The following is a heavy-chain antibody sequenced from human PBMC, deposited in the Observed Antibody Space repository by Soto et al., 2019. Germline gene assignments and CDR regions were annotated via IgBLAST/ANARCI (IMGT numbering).Heavy chain of an antibody. V-gene: IGHV3-20*04. CDR3: AREPYNWNLVQLGPLAYYYGMDV. CDR1: GFTFDDYG. J-gene: IGHJ6*02. CDR2: INWNGGST. Sequence: GGSLRLSCAASGFTFDDYGMSWVRQAPGKGLEWVSGINWNGGSTGYADSVKGRFTISRDNAKNSLYLQMNSLRAVDTALYYCAREPYNWNLVQLGPLAYYYGMDVWGQGTTVTVSS. D-gene: IGHD1-20*01.